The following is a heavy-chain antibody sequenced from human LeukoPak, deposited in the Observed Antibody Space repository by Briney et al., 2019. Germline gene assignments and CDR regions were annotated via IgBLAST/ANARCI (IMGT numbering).Heavy chain of an antibody. CDR1: GFTFRSYE. CDR3: AKGGGGLFDY. J-gene: IGHJ4*02. D-gene: IGHD3-16*01. CDR2: ISASGAST. Sequence: GGSLRLSCEDSGFTFRSYEMNWVRQAPGKGLEWVSSISASGASTYYADSVKGRFTISRDNSKNTLYLQMNSLRTEDTAVYFCAKGGGGLFDYWGQGTLVTVSS. V-gene: IGHV3-23*01.